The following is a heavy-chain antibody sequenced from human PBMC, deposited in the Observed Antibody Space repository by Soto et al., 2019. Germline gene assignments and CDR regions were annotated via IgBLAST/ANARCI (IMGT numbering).Heavy chain of an antibody. CDR2: ITVAGGGI. Sequence: EVQLLESGGGLAQPGGSLRLSCAASGFAFSSSAMAWIRQTPGKGLQWVSAITVAGGGIYYADSVKGRFTISRDNSRKTLYLQMNSLSAEDTAQYFCAKWPPCAQMGVTSHWGQGTLVTVSS. CDR1: GFAFSSSA. D-gene: IGHD1-26*01. CDR3: AKWPPCAQMGVTSH. V-gene: IGHV3-23*01. J-gene: IGHJ4*02.